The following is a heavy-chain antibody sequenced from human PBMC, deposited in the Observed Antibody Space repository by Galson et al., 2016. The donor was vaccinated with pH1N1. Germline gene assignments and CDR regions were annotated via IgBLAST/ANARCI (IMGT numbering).Heavy chain of an antibody. CDR2: IKQDGSEK. CDR3: VRDHDYDDSDPSHHYYGLDV. CDR1: GFTFSNYL. J-gene: IGHJ6*02. Sequence: SLRLSCAASGFTFSNYLMSWVRQAPGKGLEWVANIKQDGSEKYYVDSVKGRFTISRDNAKNSLFLQLNSLRAGDTAVYFCVRDHDYDDSDPSHHYYGLDVWGQVTTVTVSS. D-gene: IGHD4-17*01. V-gene: IGHV3-7*01.